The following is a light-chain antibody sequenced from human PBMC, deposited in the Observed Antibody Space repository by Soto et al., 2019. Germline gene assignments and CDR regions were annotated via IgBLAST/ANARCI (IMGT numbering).Light chain of an antibody. CDR2: QAP. J-gene: IGKJ1*01. CDR1: QSISTW. CDR3: QQYNSYPWT. Sequence: DIQMTQSPSTLSASVGDRVTITCRASQSISTWLAWYQQIPGKAPKLLIYQAPNLESGVPSRFSGSGSGTEFTLTISSLQPDDFATYYCQQYNSYPWTFGQGTKVEIK. V-gene: IGKV1-5*03.